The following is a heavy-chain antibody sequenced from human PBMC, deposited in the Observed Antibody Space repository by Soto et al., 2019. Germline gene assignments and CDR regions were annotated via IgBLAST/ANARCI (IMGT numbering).Heavy chain of an antibody. CDR3: ARDRTISLEWLLLTPRRGSFDD. V-gene: IGHV3-7*01. Sequence: GGSLRLSCAASGFTFSSYWMSWVRQAPGKGLEWVANIKQDGSEKYYVDSVKGRFTISRDNAKNSLHLQMNSLRAEDTAVYYCARDRTISLEWLLLTPRRGSFDDWGQGTLVTVSS. CDR2: IKQDGSEK. CDR1: GFTFSSYW. D-gene: IGHD3-3*01. J-gene: IGHJ4*02.